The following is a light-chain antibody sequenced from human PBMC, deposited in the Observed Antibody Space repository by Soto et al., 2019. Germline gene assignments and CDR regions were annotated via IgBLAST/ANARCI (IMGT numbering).Light chain of an antibody. V-gene: IGKV3-20*01. CDR1: QSVSSSY. CDR3: QQYGST. Sequence: EIVLTQSPVPLSLSPWERATLSCRASQSVSSSYLAWYQQKPGQAPRLLIYGASSRATGIPDRFSGSGSGTDFTLTISRLQPEDFAVYYCQQYGSTFGQGTRLEI. J-gene: IGKJ5*01. CDR2: GAS.